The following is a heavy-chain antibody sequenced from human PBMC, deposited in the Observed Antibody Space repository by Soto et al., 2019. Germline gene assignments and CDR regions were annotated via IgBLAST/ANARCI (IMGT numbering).Heavy chain of an antibody. Sequence: ASVKVSCKASGYTFTHYYIHWVRQAPGQGLEWMGIINPNGGTTTYAQKFRAGFSMTRDTSTSTVYLELSSLRSEDSAVYYCENSVNSAMAFDYWGQGTLVTVSS. D-gene: IGHD5-18*01. CDR3: ENSVNSAMAFDY. CDR1: GYTFTHYY. V-gene: IGHV1-46*01. J-gene: IGHJ4*02. CDR2: INPNGGTT.